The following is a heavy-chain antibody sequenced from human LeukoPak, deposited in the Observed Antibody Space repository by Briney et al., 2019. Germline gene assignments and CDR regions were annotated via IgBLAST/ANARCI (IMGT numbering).Heavy chain of an antibody. CDR2: IYTSGST. CDR3: ARDDAYGDYFDY. D-gene: IGHD4-17*01. J-gene: IGHJ4*02. Sequence: SETLSLTCTVSGGSISSGSYYRSWIRQPAGKGLEWIGRIYTSGSTNYNPSLKSRVTISVDTSKNQFSLKLSSVTAADTAVYYCARDDAYGDYFDYWGQGTLVTVSS. V-gene: IGHV4-61*02. CDR1: GGSISSGSYY.